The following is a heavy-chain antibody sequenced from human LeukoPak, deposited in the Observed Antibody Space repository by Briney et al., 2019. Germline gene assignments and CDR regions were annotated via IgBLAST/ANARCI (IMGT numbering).Heavy chain of an antibody. J-gene: IGHJ6*02. CDR1: GFTFSRHP. D-gene: IGHD2-15*01. V-gene: IGHV3-48*01. CDR3: TRDGRVAYEMDV. Sequence: GGSLRLSCAASGFTFSRHPMNWVRQAPGKGLEWVSYISPGTIYYADSVKGRFTISRDNAKNSLYLQMNSLRAEDAAVYYCTRDGRVAYEMDVWGQGTTVTVSS. CDR2: ISPGTI.